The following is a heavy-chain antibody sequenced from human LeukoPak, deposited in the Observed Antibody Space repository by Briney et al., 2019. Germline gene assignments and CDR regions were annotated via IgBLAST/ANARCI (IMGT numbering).Heavy chain of an antibody. D-gene: IGHD3-3*01. CDR2: IWYDGSNK. V-gene: IGHV3-33*01. Sequence: GGSLRLSCAASGFTFSSYGMHWVRQAPGKGLEWVAVIWYDGSNKYYADSVKGRFTISRDNSKNTLYLQMNSLRAEDTAVYYCAREDYDFWSGYSDAFDIWGQGTMVTVSS. CDR3: AREDYDFWSGYSDAFDI. J-gene: IGHJ3*02. CDR1: GFTFSSYG.